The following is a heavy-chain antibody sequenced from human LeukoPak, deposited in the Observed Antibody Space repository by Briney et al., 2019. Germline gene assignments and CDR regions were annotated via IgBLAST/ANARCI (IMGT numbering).Heavy chain of an antibody. D-gene: IGHD2-21*02. CDR3: ARGRIVVVTASNWFDP. CDR1: GGTFSSYA. V-gene: IGHV1-69*13. J-gene: IGHJ5*02. CDR2: IITFSGTT. Sequence: SVTVSCTASGGTFSSYAISWVRQAPGQGLEWMGGIITFSGTTNYAQKFQGRVTITVDESTSTAYMDLSSLRSEDTAVYYCARGRIVVVTASNWFDPWGQGTLVTVSS.